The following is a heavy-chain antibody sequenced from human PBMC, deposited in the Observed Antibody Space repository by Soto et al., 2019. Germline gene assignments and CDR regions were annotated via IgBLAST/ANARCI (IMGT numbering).Heavy chain of an antibody. J-gene: IGHJ5*02. CDR3: ARDRFDYYDSSGYYYGLGWFDP. CDR2: IYYSGST. Sequence: LSETLSLTCTVSGGSISSYYWSWIRQPPGKGLEWIGYIYYSGSTNYNPSLKSRVTISVDTSKNQFSLKLSSVTAADTAVYYCARDRFDYYDSSGYYYGLGWFDPWGQGTLVTVSS. V-gene: IGHV4-59*01. CDR1: GGSISSYY. D-gene: IGHD3-22*01.